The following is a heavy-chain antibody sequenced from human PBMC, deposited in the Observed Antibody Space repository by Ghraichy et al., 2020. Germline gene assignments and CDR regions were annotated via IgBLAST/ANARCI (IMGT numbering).Heavy chain of an antibody. J-gene: IGHJ3*02. Sequence: SGPTLVKPTQTLTLTCTFSGFSLSTSGVGVGWIRQPPGKALEWLALIYWNDDKRYSPSLKSRLTITKDTSKNQVVLTMTNMDPVDTATYYCAHMMDSSGWHLDAFDIWGQGTMVTVSS. CDR1: GFSLSTSGVG. D-gene: IGHD6-19*01. CDR2: IYWNDDK. V-gene: IGHV2-5*01. CDR3: AHMMDSSGWHLDAFDI.